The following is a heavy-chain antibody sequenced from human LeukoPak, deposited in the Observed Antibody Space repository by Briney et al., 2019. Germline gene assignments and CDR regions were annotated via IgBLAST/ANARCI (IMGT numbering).Heavy chain of an antibody. Sequence: SETLSLTCTVSGGSISTSNYYWGWIRQPPGKGLEWIGNIFYSGSTYYGPSLKSRLTISLDTSRNQFSLKLNSVTAADTAVYYCAAMYTSSHSWGQGTLVTVSS. V-gene: IGHV4-39*07. J-gene: IGHJ5*02. CDR1: GGSISTSNYY. CDR3: AAMYTSSHS. D-gene: IGHD2-8*01. CDR2: IFYSGST.